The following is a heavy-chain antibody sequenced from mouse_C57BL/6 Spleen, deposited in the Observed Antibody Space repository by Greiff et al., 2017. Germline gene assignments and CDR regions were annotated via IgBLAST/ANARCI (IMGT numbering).Heavy chain of an antibody. Sequence: VHVKQSGAELVRPGASVKLSCTASGFNIKDDYMHWVKQRPEQGLEWIGWIDPENGDTEYASKFQGKATITADTSSNTAYLQLSSLTSEDTAVYYCTPDGYYLGWFAYWGQGTLVTVSA. D-gene: IGHD2-3*01. CDR1: GFNIKDDY. J-gene: IGHJ3*01. CDR3: TPDGYYLGWFAY. CDR2: IDPENGDT. V-gene: IGHV14-4*01.